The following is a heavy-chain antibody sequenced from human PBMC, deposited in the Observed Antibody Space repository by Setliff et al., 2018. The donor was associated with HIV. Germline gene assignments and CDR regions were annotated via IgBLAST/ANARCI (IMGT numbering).Heavy chain of an antibody. D-gene: IGHD3-10*01. Sequence: ASVKVSCKASGYTFTNYIMNWVRQAPGQGLEWMGWINTNTGNPTYAQGFSGRFVFSLDTSVSTAYLQISSLKAEDTAVYYCARDLFALEIGGGWAVDYWGQGTLVTVSS. CDR2: INTNTGNP. CDR1: GYTFTNYI. CDR3: ARDLFALEIGGGWAVDY. V-gene: IGHV7-4-1*02. J-gene: IGHJ4*02.